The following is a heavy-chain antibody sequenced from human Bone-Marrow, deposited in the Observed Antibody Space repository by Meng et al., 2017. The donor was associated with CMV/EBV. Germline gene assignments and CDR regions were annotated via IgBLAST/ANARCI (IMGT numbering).Heavy chain of an antibody. D-gene: IGHD7-27*01. CDR2: ISWNSGSI. CDR1: GFTFDDYA. Sequence: GGSLRLSCAGFGFTFDDYAMHWVRQAPGKGLEWVSGISWNSGSIGYADSVKGRFTISRDNAKNALYLQMNSLRAEDTALDYCAKDIGTGDTTDYYGMDVWGQGTTVTVSS. J-gene: IGHJ6*02. CDR3: AKDIGTGDTTDYYGMDV. V-gene: IGHV3-9*01.